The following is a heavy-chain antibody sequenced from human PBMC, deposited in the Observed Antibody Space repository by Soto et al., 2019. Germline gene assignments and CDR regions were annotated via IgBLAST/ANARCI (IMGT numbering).Heavy chain of an antibody. D-gene: IGHD3-3*01. CDR3: ARHVRFLEWLLYRDWFAP. V-gene: IGHV5-10-1*01. J-gene: IGHJ5*02. CDR2: IDPSDSYT. CDR1: GDGFTSYW. Sequence: GESLKIACKGSGDGFTSYWISWVRQMPGKGLEWMGRIDPSDSYTNYSPSFQGHVTISADKSISTAYLQWSSLKASDTAMYYCARHVRFLEWLLYRDWFAPWGKGTLVTVSS.